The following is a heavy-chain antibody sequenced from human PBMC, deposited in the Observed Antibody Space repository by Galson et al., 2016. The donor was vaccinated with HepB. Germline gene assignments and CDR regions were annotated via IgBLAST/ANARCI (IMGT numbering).Heavy chain of an antibody. V-gene: IGHV2-70*04. D-gene: IGHD7-27*01. Sequence: PALVKPTQTLTLTCTFSGFSLNTGGKRVSWIRQPPGKALEWLARIDWDDEKFYSTSLKTRLTISEDTSKNQVVLTMTHMDPVDTATYYCAQNANWGDSLAYWGQGTLVTVSS. CDR2: IDWDDEK. J-gene: IGHJ4*02. CDR3: AQNANWGDSLAY. CDR1: GFSLNTGGKR.